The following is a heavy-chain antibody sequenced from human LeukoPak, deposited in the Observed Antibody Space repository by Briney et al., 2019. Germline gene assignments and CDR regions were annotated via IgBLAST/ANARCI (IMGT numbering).Heavy chain of an antibody. V-gene: IGHV3-23*01. CDR1: GFSFNSYD. CDR3: AKVGARLKWIVDDFDF. J-gene: IGHJ3*01. Sequence: PGGSLRLSCAASGFSFNSYDMSWVRQAPGKGMERVAGISSSGSNTNYGDSVKGWCTISRDNSRNTVYLQMNSLRAEDTALYYCAKVGARLKWIVDDFDFWGQGTMVTVSS. D-gene: IGHD5-12*01. CDR2: ISSSGSNT.